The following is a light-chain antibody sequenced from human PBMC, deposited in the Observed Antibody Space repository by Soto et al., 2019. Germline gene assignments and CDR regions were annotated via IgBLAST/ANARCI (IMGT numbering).Light chain of an antibody. J-gene: IGKJ2*01. Sequence: DIQMTQSPSTLSASVGDRVTITCRASQSISSWLAWYQQQQGKAPKLLIYKASSLESGVPSRFSGSGSGTEFTLTISSLQPDDFATYYCQQSNSYLYAFGQGTKLEIK. CDR2: KAS. V-gene: IGKV1-5*03. CDR3: QQSNSYLYA. CDR1: QSISSW.